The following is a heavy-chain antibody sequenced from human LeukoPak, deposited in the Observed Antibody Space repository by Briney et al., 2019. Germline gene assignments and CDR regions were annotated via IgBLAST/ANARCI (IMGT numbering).Heavy chain of an antibody. V-gene: IGHV4-39*01. Sequence: SETLSLTCTVSGGSISSSSYYWGWIRQPPGKGLEWIGSIYYSGSTYYNPSLKSRVTISVATSKNQFSLKLSSVTAADTAVYYCARPPPYYYDSSGYYAFDIWGQGTMVTVSS. J-gene: IGHJ3*02. CDR1: GGSISSSSYY. CDR2: IYYSGST. CDR3: ARPPPYYYDSSGYYAFDI. D-gene: IGHD3-22*01.